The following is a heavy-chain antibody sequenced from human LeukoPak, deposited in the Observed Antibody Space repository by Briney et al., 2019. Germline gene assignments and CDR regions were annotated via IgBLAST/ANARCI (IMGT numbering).Heavy chain of an antibody. Sequence: SQTLSLTCAISGDSLSSNSAAWNWIRQSPSRGLEWLGRTYYRSKLYNDYAVSVKSRITINPDTSKNQFSLQLNSVTPEDTAVYYCAREGWYSSGWYPPYYFDYWGQGTLVTVSS. V-gene: IGHV6-1*01. D-gene: IGHD6-19*01. CDR3: AREGWYSSGWYPPYYFDY. CDR1: GDSLSSNSAA. CDR2: TYYRSKLYN. J-gene: IGHJ4*02.